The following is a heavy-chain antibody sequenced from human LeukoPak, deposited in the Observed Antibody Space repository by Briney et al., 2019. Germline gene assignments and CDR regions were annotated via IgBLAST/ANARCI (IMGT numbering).Heavy chain of an antibody. CDR3: ARSPQSGSGWYDYFDY. CDR1: GFTFSSYE. V-gene: IGHV3-48*03. Sequence: GGSLRLSCAASGFTFSSYEMNWVRQAPGKGLEWVSYISSSGSTIYYADSVKGRFTISRDNAKNSLYLQMNSLRAEDTAVYYCARSPQSGSGWYDYFDYWGQGTLVTVSS. J-gene: IGHJ4*02. CDR2: ISSSGSTI. D-gene: IGHD6-19*01.